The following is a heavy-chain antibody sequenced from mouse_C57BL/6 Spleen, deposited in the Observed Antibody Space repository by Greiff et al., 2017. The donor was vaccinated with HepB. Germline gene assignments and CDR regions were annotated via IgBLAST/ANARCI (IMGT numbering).Heavy chain of an antibody. Sequence: QVQLQQPGAELVKPGASVKLSCKASGYTFTSYWMHWVKQRPGQGLEWIGMIHPNSGSTDYNEKFKSKATLTVDKSSSTAYMQLSSLTSEDSAVYYCAMGRSYDYAMDYWGQGTSVTVSS. V-gene: IGHV1-64*01. CDR1: GYTFTSYW. CDR2: IHPNSGST. D-gene: IGHD1-1*01. J-gene: IGHJ4*01. CDR3: AMGRSYDYAMDY.